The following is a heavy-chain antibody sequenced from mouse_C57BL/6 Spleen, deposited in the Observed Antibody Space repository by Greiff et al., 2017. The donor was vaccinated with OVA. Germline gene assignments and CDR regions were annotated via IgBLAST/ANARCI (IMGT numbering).Heavy chain of an antibody. CDR3: ARRDRFDY. CDR2: INPNNGGT. V-gene: IGHV1-26*01. D-gene: IGHD3-3*01. J-gene: IGHJ2*01. CDR1: GYTFTDYY. Sequence: EVQLQQSGPELVKPGASVKISCKASGYTFTDYYMNWVKQSHGKSLEWIGDINPNNGGTSYNQKFKGKATLTVAKSSSTSYMELRSLTSEDSAVYYCARRDRFDYWGQGTTLTVSS.